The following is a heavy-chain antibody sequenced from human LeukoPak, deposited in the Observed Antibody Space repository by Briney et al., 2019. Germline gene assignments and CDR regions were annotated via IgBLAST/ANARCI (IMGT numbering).Heavy chain of an antibody. V-gene: IGHV3-23*01. D-gene: IGHD2-21*01. CDR1: GFTFSSYA. CDR3: AKGPSILLRYYYYMDV. Sequence: GGSLRLSCAASGFTFSSYAMSWVRQAPGKGLEWVSAISGSGGSTYYADSVKGRFTISRDNSKNTLYLQMNSLRAEDTAVYYCAKGPSILLRYYYYMDVWGKGTTVTVSS. J-gene: IGHJ6*03. CDR2: ISGSGGST.